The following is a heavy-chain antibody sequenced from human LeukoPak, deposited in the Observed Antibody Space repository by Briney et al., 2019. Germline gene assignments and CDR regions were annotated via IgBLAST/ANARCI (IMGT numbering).Heavy chain of an antibody. Sequence: GGSLRLSCAASGFTVSSNYMSWVRQAPGKGLEWVSVIYSGGSTYYADSVKGRFTISRGNSKNTLYLQMNSLRAEDTAVYYCARDKGYCSGGSCYGATTNDAFDIWGQGTMVTVSS. CDR1: GFTVSSNY. D-gene: IGHD2-15*01. J-gene: IGHJ3*02. CDR3: ARDKGYCSGGSCYGATTNDAFDI. CDR2: IYSGGST. V-gene: IGHV3-66*01.